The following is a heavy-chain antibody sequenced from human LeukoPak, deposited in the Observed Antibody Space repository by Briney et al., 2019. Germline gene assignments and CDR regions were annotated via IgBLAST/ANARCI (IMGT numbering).Heavy chain of an antibody. CDR1: GFTFSSYA. CDR2: ISYDGSNK. Sequence: GGSLRLSCAASGFTFSSYAMHWVRQAPGKGLEWVAVISYDGSNKYYADSVKGRFTISRDNSKNTLYLQMNSLRAEDTAVYYCARDSVGGMYYDFWSGYSNWFDPWGQGTLVTVSS. D-gene: IGHD3-3*01. V-gene: IGHV3-30-3*01. J-gene: IGHJ5*02. CDR3: ARDSVGGMYYDFWSGYSNWFDP.